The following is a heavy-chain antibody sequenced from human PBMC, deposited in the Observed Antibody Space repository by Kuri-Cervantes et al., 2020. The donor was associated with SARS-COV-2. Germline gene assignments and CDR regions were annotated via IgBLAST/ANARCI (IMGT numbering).Heavy chain of an antibody. D-gene: IGHD3-10*01. CDR3: ARQGDYYGSGIPANAFDI. J-gene: IGHJ3*02. CDR1: GDIFSSYW. CDR2: IYGGGTHT. V-gene: IGHV5-51*01. Sequence: KVSCKGSGDIFSSYWIGWVRQMPGKGLEWMGFIYGGGTHTRYSPSFQGQVTISADKSTAYLQWASLKASDAAMYYCARQGDYYGSGIPANAFDIWGQGTMVTVSS.